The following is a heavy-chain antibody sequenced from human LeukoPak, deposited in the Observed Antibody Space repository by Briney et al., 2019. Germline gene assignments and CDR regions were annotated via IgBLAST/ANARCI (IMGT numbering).Heavy chain of an antibody. V-gene: IGHV3-74*01. CDR1: GFTFSSYW. J-gene: IGHJ4*02. D-gene: IGHD6-19*01. CDR3: ARDREWLTEWSPVELDY. CDR2: INSDGSST. Sequence: GGSLRLSCAASGFTFSSYWMHWVRQAPGKGLVWVSRINSDGSSTSYADSVKGRFTISRDNAKNTLYLQMNSLRAEDTAVYYCARDREWLTEWSPVELDYWDQGTLVTVSS.